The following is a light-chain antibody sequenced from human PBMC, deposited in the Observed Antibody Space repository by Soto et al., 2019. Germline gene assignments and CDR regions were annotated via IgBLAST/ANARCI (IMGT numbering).Light chain of an antibody. Sequence: DIQRTQSPSSLSASLGDRVTITCRASQGIGVYLAWFQQKPGKVPRLLIYAASALQSGVPSRFSCGGSGTDFTLTINSLQHEDVATYYCQKYISAPLTFGGGTKVEIK. CDR1: QGIGVY. CDR3: QKYISAPLT. J-gene: IGKJ4*01. V-gene: IGKV1-27*01. CDR2: AAS.